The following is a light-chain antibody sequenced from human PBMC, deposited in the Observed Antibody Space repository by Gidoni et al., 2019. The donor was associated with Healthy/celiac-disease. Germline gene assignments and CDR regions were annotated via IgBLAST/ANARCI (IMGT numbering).Light chain of an antibody. J-gene: IGLJ1*01. Sequence: QSALTQPASVSGSPGQSLTISCTGTSSDVGSYNLVSWYQQHPGKAPKLMIYEGSKRPSGVSNRFSGSKSGNTASLTISGLQAEDEADYYCCSHAGSSTYYVFGTGTKVTVL. CDR3: CSHAGSSTYYV. CDR2: EGS. CDR1: SSDVGSYNL. V-gene: IGLV2-23*01.